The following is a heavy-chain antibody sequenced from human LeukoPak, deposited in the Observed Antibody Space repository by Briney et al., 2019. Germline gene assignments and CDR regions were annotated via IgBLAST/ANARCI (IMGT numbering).Heavy chain of an antibody. Sequence: SETLSLTCTVSGGSISSSSFHWGWIRQPPGKGLDWIGTINYSGSTYYNPSLRSRITIFVDTSKNQFSLKLTSVTAADTAVYYCARQNQLPYPSFSPAEFDHWGLGTLVIVSS. D-gene: IGHD1-14*01. V-gene: IGHV4-39*01. CDR1: GGSISSSSFH. CDR2: INYSGST. CDR3: ARQNQLPYPSFSPAEFDH. J-gene: IGHJ4*02.